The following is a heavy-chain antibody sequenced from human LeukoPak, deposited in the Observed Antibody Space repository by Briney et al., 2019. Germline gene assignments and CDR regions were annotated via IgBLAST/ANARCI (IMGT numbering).Heavy chain of an antibody. CDR1: GYTFTKHW. Sequence: GESLKFSCKTSGYTFTKHWIGWFGQMPGKGLEWMGNIYTPDSDTRYSQSLQSQVTISVDNSISTAYLHWGSLRTSDTGIYYCLRYVISGFAILDSWGQGTLVTVSS. CDR3: LRYVISGFAILDS. CDR2: IYTPDSDT. V-gene: IGHV5-51*01. J-gene: IGHJ4*02. D-gene: IGHD2-21*01.